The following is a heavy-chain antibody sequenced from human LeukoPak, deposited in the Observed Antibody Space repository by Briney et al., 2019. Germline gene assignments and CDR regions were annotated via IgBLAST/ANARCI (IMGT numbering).Heavy chain of an antibody. CDR3: ARGQEQFSSPWQWGPRRKNFYYYGMDV. CDR1: GFTVSSSS. D-gene: IGHD6-19*01. J-gene: IGHJ6*02. Sequence: HPGGSLRLSCAASGFTVSSSSMNWVRLGPGKGLEWVSVISSDGNTYYADSVKGRFTISRDNSRNTLSLQMHGLRADDTAVYYCARGQEQFSSPWQWGPRRKNFYYYGMDVWGQGATVTVSS. CDR2: ISSDGNT. V-gene: IGHV3-66*01.